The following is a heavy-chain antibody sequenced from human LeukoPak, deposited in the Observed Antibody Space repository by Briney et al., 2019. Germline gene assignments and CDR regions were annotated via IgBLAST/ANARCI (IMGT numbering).Heavy chain of an antibody. J-gene: IGHJ5*02. Sequence: GGSLRLSCAASGFTFSNYGMNWVRQAPGKGLEWISYISSSSSLIYYADSVKGRFTISRDNAKNSLYLQMNSLRDEDTAVYYCARVSLGYRYDNWFDPWGQGTLVTVSS. D-gene: IGHD5-18*01. V-gene: IGHV3-48*02. CDR3: ARVSLGYRYDNWFDP. CDR1: GFTFSNYG. CDR2: ISSSSSLI.